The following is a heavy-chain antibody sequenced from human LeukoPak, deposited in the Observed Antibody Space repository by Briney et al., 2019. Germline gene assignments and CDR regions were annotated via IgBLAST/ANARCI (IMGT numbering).Heavy chain of an antibody. D-gene: IGHD6-19*01. CDR3: ARDRGERSGWYPYSYYYMDV. CDR2: ISSSGSTI. V-gene: IGHV3-48*03. J-gene: IGHJ6*03. Sequence: SGGSLRLSCAASKVTFSSYEMNWVRQAPGKGLEWVSYISSSGSTIYYADSVKGRFTISRDNAKNSLYLQMNSLRAEDTAVYYCARDRGERSGWYPYSYYYMDVWGKGTTVTVSS. CDR1: KVTFSSYE.